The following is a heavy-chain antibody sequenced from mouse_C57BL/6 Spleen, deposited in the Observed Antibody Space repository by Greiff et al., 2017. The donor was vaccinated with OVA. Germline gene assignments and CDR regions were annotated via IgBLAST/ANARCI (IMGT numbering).Heavy chain of an antibody. CDR2: ISYSGST. CDR3: AREGYYGYFDY. V-gene: IGHV3-1*01. CDR1: GYSITSGYD. Sequence: EVKVVESGPGMVKPSQSLSLTCTVTGYSITSGYDWHWIRHFPGNKLEWMGYISYSGSTNYNPSLKSRISITHDTSKNHFFLKLNSVTTEDTATYYCAREGYYGYFDYWGQGTTLTVSS. J-gene: IGHJ2*01. D-gene: IGHD1-1*01.